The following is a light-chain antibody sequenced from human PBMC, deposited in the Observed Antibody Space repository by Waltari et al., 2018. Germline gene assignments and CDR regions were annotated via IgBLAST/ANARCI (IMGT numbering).Light chain of an antibody. J-gene: IGKJ2*01. CDR1: QSLVFSNGNTY. Sequence: DAVMTQSPLSLPVTLGQPASISCRSSQSLVFSNGNTYLNWFQQRPGQSPRLLIYEVSNRDSGVPDRFSGSGSGPDFTLKISRVEAEDVGLYFCMQGTHWPYTFGQGTKLEIK. V-gene: IGKV2-30*01. CDR3: MQGTHWPYT. CDR2: EVS.